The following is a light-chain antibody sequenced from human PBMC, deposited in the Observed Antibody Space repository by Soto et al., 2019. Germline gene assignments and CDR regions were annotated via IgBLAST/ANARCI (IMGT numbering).Light chain of an antibody. CDR1: INDVGGYNY. Sequence: QSALTQPRSVSGSPGQSVTISCTGTINDVGGYNYVSWYQQHPGKAPKVMIYDVSKRPSGVPDRFSGSKSGNTASLIISGLQAEDEADYYCCSYAGRYTHVVFGEGTKLNVL. CDR2: DVS. CDR3: CSYAGRYTHVV. V-gene: IGLV2-11*01. J-gene: IGLJ2*01.